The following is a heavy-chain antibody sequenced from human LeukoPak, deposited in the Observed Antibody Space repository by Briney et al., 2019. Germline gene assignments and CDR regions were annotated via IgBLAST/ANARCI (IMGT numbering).Heavy chain of an antibody. CDR1: GGSISNYF. D-gene: IGHD3-22*01. Sequence: SETLSLTCTVSGGSISNYFWSWIRQPAGKGLEWIGRMYTSGSTSGSTNYNPSLKSRVTMSVDTSKNQFSLKLSSVTAADTAVYYCARLPHHTAPDQINPPGDYYDSSGDWYFDLWGRGTLVTVSS. V-gene: IGHV4-4*07. J-gene: IGHJ2*01. CDR3: ARLPHHTAPDQINPPGDYYDSSGDWYFDL. CDR2: MYTSGSTSGST.